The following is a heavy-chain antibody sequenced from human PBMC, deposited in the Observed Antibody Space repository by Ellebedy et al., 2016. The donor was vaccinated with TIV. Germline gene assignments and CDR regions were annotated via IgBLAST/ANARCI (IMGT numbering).Heavy chain of an antibody. Sequence: PGGSLRLSCAASGFTFRNSAMSWVRQGPGKRLEWVSSISDGGDNTFYADSVKGRFTISRDNSKNSLSLQMNSLNTEDTALYYCARVGYSSSDFDFWGQGTLVTVSS. D-gene: IGHD3-22*01. CDR3: ARVGYSSSDFDF. CDR1: GFTFRNSA. J-gene: IGHJ4*02. CDR2: ISDGGDNT. V-gene: IGHV3-23*01.